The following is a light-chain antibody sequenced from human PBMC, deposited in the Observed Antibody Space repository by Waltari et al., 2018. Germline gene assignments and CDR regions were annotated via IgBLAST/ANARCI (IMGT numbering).Light chain of an antibody. CDR3: SSYTGSNTGL. CDR2: EVS. CDR1: NSDIGGYNY. J-gene: IGLJ2*01. V-gene: IGLV2-11*01. Sequence: QAALTQPRSVSGSPGQSVTISCTGTNSDIGGYNYVPWYQQHPGTAPKLMIYEVSKRPSGVSDRFSGSKSGKTASLTISGLQAEDEADYYCSSYTGSNTGLFGGGTRLTVL.